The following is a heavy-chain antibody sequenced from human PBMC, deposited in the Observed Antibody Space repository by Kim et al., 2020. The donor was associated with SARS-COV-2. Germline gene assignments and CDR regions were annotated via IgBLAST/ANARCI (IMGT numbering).Heavy chain of an antibody. Sequence: GSTYYADSVKGRFTISRDNSKNTLYLQMNSLRAEDTAVYYCAKDRGGFDPWGQGTLVTVSS. V-gene: IGHV3-23*01. J-gene: IGHJ5*02. CDR3: AKDRGGFDP. CDR2: GST. D-gene: IGHD3-10*01.